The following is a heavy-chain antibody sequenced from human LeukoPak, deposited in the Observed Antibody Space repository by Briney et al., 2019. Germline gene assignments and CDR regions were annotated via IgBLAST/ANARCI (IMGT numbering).Heavy chain of an antibody. J-gene: IGHJ4*02. V-gene: IGHV3-74*01. Sequence: PGGTLRLSCAVSGFIFSDYGMSWVRQAPGEGLVWVSRINSDGSRTTYADSVKGRFTISRDNAKNTLYLQMNSLRAEDTAVYFCARLRSLDKWGQGTLVTVSS. CDR1: GFIFSDYG. D-gene: IGHD5-24*01. CDR3: ARLRSLDK. CDR2: INSDGSRT.